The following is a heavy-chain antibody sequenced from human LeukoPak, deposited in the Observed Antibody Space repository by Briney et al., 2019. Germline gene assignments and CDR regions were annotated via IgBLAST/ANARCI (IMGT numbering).Heavy chain of an antibody. Sequence: SETLSLSCAGSGGSISSGADSCSWIRQPPGKGLEWIGYIYHSGSTYYNPSLNSRVTMSLDRSKNQFSLKVSSVTAADTAVYYCAGLITTAWYFHLWGRGTLVTVSS. CDR1: GGSISSGADS. CDR2: IYHSGST. CDR3: AGLITTAWYFHL. D-gene: IGHD3-22*01. V-gene: IGHV4-30-2*01. J-gene: IGHJ2*01.